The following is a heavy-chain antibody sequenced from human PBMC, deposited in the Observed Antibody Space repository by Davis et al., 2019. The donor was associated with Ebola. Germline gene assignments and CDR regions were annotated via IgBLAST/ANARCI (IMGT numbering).Heavy chain of an antibody. CDR1: GFTFSDYY. D-gene: IGHD6-13*01. Sequence: GESLKISCAASGFTFSDYYMSWIRQAPGKGLEWVSYISSSSSYTNYADSVKGRFTISRDNAKNSLYLQMNSLRAEDTAVYYCARDQVAAAFDYWGQGTLVTVSS. V-gene: IGHV3-11*06. CDR3: ARDQVAAAFDY. CDR2: ISSSSSYT. J-gene: IGHJ4*02.